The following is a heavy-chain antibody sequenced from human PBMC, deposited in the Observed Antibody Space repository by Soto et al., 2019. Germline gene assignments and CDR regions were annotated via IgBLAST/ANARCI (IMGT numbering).Heavy chain of an antibody. CDR1: GFTFSSYS. Sequence: PGGSLRLSCAASGFTFSSYSMNWVRQAPGKGLEWVSSISSSSSYIYYADSVKGRFTISRDNAKNSLYLQMSSLRAEDTAVYYCARYSLVAGYGMDVWGQGTTVTVSS. CDR3: ARYSLVAGYGMDV. D-gene: IGHD2-15*01. V-gene: IGHV3-21*01. CDR2: ISSSSSYI. J-gene: IGHJ6*02.